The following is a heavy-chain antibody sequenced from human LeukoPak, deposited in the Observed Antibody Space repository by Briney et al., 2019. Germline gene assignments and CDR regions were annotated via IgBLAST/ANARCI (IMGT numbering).Heavy chain of an antibody. D-gene: IGHD1-14*01. CDR2: IYTSGIT. CDR3: AREDTTSANYYGMDV. CDR1: GGSISSNY. V-gene: IGHV4-4*07. Sequence: SETLSLTCTVSGGSISSNYWSWIRQPAGKGLEWIGRIYTSGITNYNPSLKNRVTMSVDTSKNQFYLRLSSVTAADTAVYYCAREDTTSANYYGMDVWGQGTTVTVSS. J-gene: IGHJ6*02.